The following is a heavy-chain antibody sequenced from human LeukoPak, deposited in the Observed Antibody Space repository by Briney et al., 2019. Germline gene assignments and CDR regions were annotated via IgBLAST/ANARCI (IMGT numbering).Heavy chain of an antibody. V-gene: IGHV5-51*01. Sequence: RGESLKISCKGSGYSFTSYWIGWVRQMPGKGLEWMGIIYPGDSDTKYSPSFQGQVTFSADKSISTAYLQWSSLKASDTAMYYCARTAHSSGWYVGSFDYWGQGTLVTVSS. CDR2: IYPGDSDT. CDR3: ARTAHSSGWYVGSFDY. CDR1: GYSFTSYW. J-gene: IGHJ4*02. D-gene: IGHD6-19*01.